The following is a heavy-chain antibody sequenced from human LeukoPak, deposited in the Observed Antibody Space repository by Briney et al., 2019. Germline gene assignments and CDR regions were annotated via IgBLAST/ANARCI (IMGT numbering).Heavy chain of an antibody. CDR1: GFTFSSYA. D-gene: IGHD2-2*01. V-gene: IGHV3-23*01. CDR3: AKDRDIVVVPAAKGFDY. J-gene: IGHJ4*02. Sequence: KPGGSLRLSCAASGFTFSSYAMSWVRQAPGKGLEWVSAISGSGGSTYYADSVKGRFTISRDNSKNTLYLQMNSLRAEDTAVYYCAKDRDIVVVPAAKGFDYWGQGTLVTVSS. CDR2: ISGSGGST.